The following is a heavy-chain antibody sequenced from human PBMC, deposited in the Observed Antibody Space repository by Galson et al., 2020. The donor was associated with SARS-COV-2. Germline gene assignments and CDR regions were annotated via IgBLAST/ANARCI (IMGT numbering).Heavy chain of an antibody. CDR3: ARKEATYDY. J-gene: IGHJ4*02. V-gene: IGHV4-39*07. D-gene: IGHD5-12*01. CDR2: VYFNGRS. CDR1: AGFISSTSYY. Sequence: ASETLSLTCSVSAGFISSTSYYWGWIRQSPGKGLEWIGSVYFNGRSFYNPSLQSRATITVDTSRNQFSLRLTSVTAADTAVYDCARKEATYDYWGPGTLVTVSS.